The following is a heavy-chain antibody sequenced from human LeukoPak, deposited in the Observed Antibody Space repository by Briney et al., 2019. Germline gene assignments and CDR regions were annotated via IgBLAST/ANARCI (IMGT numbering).Heavy chain of an antibody. Sequence: GGSLRLSCAASGFTFSSYAMSCVRQAPGKGLEWVSAISGSGGSTYYADSVKGRFTISRDNSKNTLYLQMNSLRAEDTAVYYCAKTRGYSNSWYDYWGQGTLLTVSS. V-gene: IGHV3-23*01. CDR1: GFTFSSYA. J-gene: IGHJ4*02. CDR3: AKTRGYSNSWYDY. D-gene: IGHD6-13*01. CDR2: ISGSGGST.